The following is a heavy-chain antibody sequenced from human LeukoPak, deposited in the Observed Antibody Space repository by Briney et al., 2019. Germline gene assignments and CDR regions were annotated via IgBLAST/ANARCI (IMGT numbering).Heavy chain of an antibody. D-gene: IGHD3-10*01. CDR1: GYIFTDYY. CDR2: NNLRNGGT. CDR3: ARSMVRGVIGAAFDI. J-gene: IGHJ3*02. Sequence: ASVKVSCTASGYIFTDYYMHWVRQAPGQGLEWLGWNNLRNGGTRYAQKFQGRVTLTGDSSINTAYMDMSGLRSDDAAVYFCARSMVRGVIGAAFDIWGQGTMVTVSS. V-gene: IGHV1-2*02.